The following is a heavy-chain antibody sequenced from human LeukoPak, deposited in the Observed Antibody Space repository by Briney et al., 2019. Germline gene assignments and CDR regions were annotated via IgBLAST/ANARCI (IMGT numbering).Heavy chain of an antibody. Sequence: SETLSLTCAVSGYSISSGYYWGWIRQPPGKGLEWIGSIYHSGSTYYNPSLKSRVTISVDTPKNQFSLKLSSVTAADTAVYYCAREDYDILTGYSNFDYWGQGTLVTVSS. D-gene: IGHD3-9*01. CDR3: AREDYDILTGYSNFDY. CDR2: IYHSGST. V-gene: IGHV4-38-2*02. J-gene: IGHJ4*02. CDR1: GYSISSGYY.